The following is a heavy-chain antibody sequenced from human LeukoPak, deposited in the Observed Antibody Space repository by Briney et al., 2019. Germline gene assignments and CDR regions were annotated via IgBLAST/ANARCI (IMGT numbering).Heavy chain of an antibody. CDR2: IYHSGST. J-gene: IGHJ6*03. CDR1: GGPISSYY. CDR3: ARVVYSGYDFRGAMDV. D-gene: IGHD5-12*01. Sequence: PSETLSLTCIVSGGPISSYYWSWIRQPPGKGLEWIGYIYHSGSTNYKPSLKSRVTISVDTSKNQFSLKLSSVTAADTAVYYCARVVYSGYDFRGAMDVWGKGTTVTVSS. V-gene: IGHV4-59*01.